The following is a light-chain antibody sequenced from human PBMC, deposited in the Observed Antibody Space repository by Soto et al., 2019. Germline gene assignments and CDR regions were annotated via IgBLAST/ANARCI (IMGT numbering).Light chain of an antibody. V-gene: IGKV3-20*01. CDR1: QSVSSNY. Sequence: EIVLMQSPGTLSLSLGERATLSCRAGQSVSSNYLAWYQQKPGQAPRLLIYGASSRATGIPDRFSGSGSGTDFTLTISRLEPEDFAVYCCQQYGSLSWTFGQGTKVDIK. J-gene: IGKJ1*01. CDR2: GAS. CDR3: QQYGSLSWT.